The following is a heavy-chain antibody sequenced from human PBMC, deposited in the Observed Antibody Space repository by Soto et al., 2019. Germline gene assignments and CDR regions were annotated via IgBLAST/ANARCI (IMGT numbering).Heavy chain of an antibody. CDR2: IIPMFPTT. CDR1: GDTFGRNA. D-gene: IGHD3-16*01. CDR3: ATIRLRGGPLYFED. Sequence: QVQLVQSGAEVKRPGSSVKVSCKASGDTFGRNAIHWVRQAPGQGLEWMGGIIPMFPTTNYAQKFKGRLTINADKSTSTAYMEMSSLRSDDTAIYYCATIRLRGGPLYFEDGGQGSLITVSS. V-gene: IGHV1-69*06. J-gene: IGHJ1*01.